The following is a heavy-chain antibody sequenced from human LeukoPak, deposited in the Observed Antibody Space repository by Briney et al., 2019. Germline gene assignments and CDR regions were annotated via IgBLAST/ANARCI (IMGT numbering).Heavy chain of an antibody. V-gene: IGHV3-48*03. CDR2: ISSSGSTI. CDR3: ARDKNWNDYGWFDP. CDR1: GFTFSSYE. Sequence: GGSLRLSCAASGFTFSSYEMNWVRQAPGKGLEWVSYISSSGSTIYYADSVKGRFTISRDNAKNSLYLQMNSLRAEDTAVYYCARDKNWNDYGWFDPWGQGTLVTVSS. J-gene: IGHJ5*02. D-gene: IGHD1-1*01.